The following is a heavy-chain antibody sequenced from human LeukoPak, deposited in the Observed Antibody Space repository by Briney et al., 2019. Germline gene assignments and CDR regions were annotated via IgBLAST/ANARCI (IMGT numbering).Heavy chain of an antibody. CDR1: GYTLTELS. Sequence: ASVKVSCKVSGYTLTELSMHWVRQAPGKGREWMGGFDPEDGETIYAQKFQGRVTMTEDTSTDTAYMELSSLRSEDTAVYYCATDVDTAMPGYYFDYWGQGTLVTVSS. CDR3: ATDVDTAMPGYYFDY. CDR2: FDPEDGET. D-gene: IGHD5-18*01. J-gene: IGHJ4*02. V-gene: IGHV1-24*01.